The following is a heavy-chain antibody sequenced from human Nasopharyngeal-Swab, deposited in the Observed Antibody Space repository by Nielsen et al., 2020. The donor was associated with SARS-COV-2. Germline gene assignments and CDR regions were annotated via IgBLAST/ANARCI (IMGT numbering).Heavy chain of an antibody. V-gene: IGHV4-59*08. CDR2: IYYSGST. J-gene: IGHJ6*02. CDR1: GGSISSYY. Sequence: SETLSLTCTVSGGSISSYYWSWIRQPPGKGLEWIGYIYYSGSTNYNPSLKSRATISVDTSKNQFSLKLSSVTAADTAVYYCARRGYSGYDRGDGMDVWGQGTTVTVSS. CDR3: ARRGYSGYDRGDGMDV. D-gene: IGHD5-12*01.